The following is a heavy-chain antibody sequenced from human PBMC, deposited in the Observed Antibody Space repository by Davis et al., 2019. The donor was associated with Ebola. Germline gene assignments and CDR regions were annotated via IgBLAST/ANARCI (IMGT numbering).Heavy chain of an antibody. CDR1: GFVFNNAW. Sequence: GESLKISCAASGFVFNNAWMSWVRQAPGKGLEWVGRIKSKTDGGTADFAAPVKGRFSISRDDSKNTLYLQMNSLKTEDTAVYYCVKWSYARFDYWGQGTLVTVSS. D-gene: IGHD1-26*01. CDR2: IKSKTDGGTA. CDR3: VKWSYARFDY. J-gene: IGHJ4*02. V-gene: IGHV3-15*01.